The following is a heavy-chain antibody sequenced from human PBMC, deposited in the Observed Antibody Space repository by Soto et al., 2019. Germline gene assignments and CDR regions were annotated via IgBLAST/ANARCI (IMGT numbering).Heavy chain of an antibody. D-gene: IGHD3-3*01. CDR1: GFTFSNYG. CDR2: ISYDGNNK. Sequence: PGGSLRLSCAASGFTFSNYGMHWVRQGPGKGLERVAVISYDGNNKYYAESVKGRLTISRDNSNNTLYLQMSSLRPEDTAVYYCAKVQSSRFLEWLYGMDVWGQGTTVTVSS. CDR3: AKVQSSRFLEWLYGMDV. V-gene: IGHV3-30*18. J-gene: IGHJ6*02.